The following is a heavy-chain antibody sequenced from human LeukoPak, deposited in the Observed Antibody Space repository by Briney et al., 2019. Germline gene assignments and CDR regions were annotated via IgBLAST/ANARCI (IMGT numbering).Heavy chain of an antibody. CDR2: TYYRSKWYN. CDR1: GDSVSSNSAA. J-gene: IGHJ4*02. CDR3: ARSHGGYLDY. D-gene: IGHD2-15*01. Sequence: SQTLSLTCVMSGDSVSSNSAAWNWIRQSPSRSLEWLGRTYYRSKWYNEYAASVKSRITIKPDTSKNQFSLQLNSVTPDDTAVYYCARSHGGYLDYWGQGTLVTVSS. V-gene: IGHV6-1*01.